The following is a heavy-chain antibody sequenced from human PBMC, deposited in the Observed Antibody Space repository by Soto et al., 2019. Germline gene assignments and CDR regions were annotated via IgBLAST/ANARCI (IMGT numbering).Heavy chain of an antibody. CDR2: INHSGST. CDR1: GGSFSGYY. CDR3: ARGQDSSGPYYFDY. D-gene: IGHD3-22*01. Sequence: QVQLQQWGAGLLKPSETLSLTCAVYGGSFSGYYWSWIRQPPGKGLEWIGEINHSGSTNYNTSLKSRVTISVDTSKNQFSLKLSSVTAADTAVYYCARGQDSSGPYYFDYWGQGTLVTVSS. V-gene: IGHV4-34*01. J-gene: IGHJ4*02.